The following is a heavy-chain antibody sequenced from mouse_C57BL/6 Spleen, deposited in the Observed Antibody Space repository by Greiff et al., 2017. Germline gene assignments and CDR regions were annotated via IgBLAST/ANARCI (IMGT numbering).Heavy chain of an antibody. D-gene: IGHD3-3*01. CDR1: GYTFTSYW. CDR3: ARSRDAMDY. V-gene: IGHV1-59*01. Sequence: QVQLQQPGAELVRPGTSVKLSCKASGYTFTSYWMHWVKQRPGQGLEWIGVIDPSDSYTNYNQKFKGKATLTVDTSSSTAYMQLSSLTSEDSAVYYGARSRDAMDYWGQGTSVTVSS. J-gene: IGHJ4*01. CDR2: IDPSDSYT.